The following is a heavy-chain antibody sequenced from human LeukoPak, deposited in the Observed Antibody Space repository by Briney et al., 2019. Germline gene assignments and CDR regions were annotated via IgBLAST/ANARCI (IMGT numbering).Heavy chain of an antibody. J-gene: IGHJ6*02. CDR1: GGSVSSGSYY. Sequence: SETLSLTCTVSGGSVSSGSYYWSWIRQPPGKGLEWIGYIYYSGSTNYNPSLKSRVTISVDTSKNQFSLKLSSVTAADTAVYYCARGRQRYDILTGYYIRNYYYGMDVWGQGTTVTVSS. CDR2: IYYSGST. CDR3: ARGRQRYDILTGYYIRNYYYGMDV. D-gene: IGHD3-9*01. V-gene: IGHV4-61*01.